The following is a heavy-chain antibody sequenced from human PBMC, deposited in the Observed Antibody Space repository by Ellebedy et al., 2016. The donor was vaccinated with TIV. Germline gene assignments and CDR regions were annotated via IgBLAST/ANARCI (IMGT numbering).Heavy chain of an antibody. CDR2: ISGSGGST. D-gene: IGHD3-10*01. V-gene: IGHV3-23*01. CDR3: AKDHGFGELLSVN. Sequence: GESLKISCAASGFTFSSYAMSWVRQAPGKGLEWVSGISGSGGSTYYADSVKGRFSISRDNSKTRNTLYLQMDSLRAEDTAVYYCAKDHGFGELLSVNWGQGTLVTVSS. J-gene: IGHJ4*02. CDR1: GFTFSSYA.